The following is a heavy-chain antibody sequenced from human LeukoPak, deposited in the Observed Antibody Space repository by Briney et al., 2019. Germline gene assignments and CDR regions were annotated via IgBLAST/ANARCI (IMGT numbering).Heavy chain of an antibody. CDR1: GFTFSSYW. J-gene: IGHJ5*02. Sequence: HPGGSLRLSCAASGFTFSSYWMHWARQAPGKGLVWVSRINSDGSSTSYADSVKGRFTISRDNAKNTLYLQMNSLRAEDTAVYYCARGTRVAATPGWFDPWGQGTLVTVSS. CDR2: INSDGSST. D-gene: IGHD2-15*01. CDR3: ARGTRVAATPGWFDP. V-gene: IGHV3-74*01.